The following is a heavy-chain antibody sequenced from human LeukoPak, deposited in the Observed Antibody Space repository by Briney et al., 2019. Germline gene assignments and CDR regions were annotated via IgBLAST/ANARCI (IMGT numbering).Heavy chain of an antibody. J-gene: IGHJ4*02. CDR1: GFSFSSYA. D-gene: IGHD2-2*01. Sequence: GGSLRLSCAASGFSFSSYAMSWVRQAPGKGLEWVSAISSGGATFYADSVKGRFTISRDNSKNTLYLQMNTLRAEDTAVYYCAKQDIAVVPASFFFKTEFDFWGQGALVIVSS. CDR2: ISSGGAT. CDR3: AKQDIAVVPASFFFKTEFDF. V-gene: IGHV3-23*01.